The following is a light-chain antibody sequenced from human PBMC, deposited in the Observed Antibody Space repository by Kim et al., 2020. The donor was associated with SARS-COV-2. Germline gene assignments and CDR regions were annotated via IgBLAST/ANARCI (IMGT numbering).Light chain of an antibody. CDR1: SGHSSNA. Sequence: QPVLTQSPSASASLGDSVKLTCTLSSGHSSNAIAWHQQQPEKGPRYLMKLNSDGSHSKGDGIPDRFSGSSSGAERYLTISSRQSEDEADYYCQTWGTGIWVFGGGTQLTVL. V-gene: IGLV4-69*01. CDR2: LNSDGSH. CDR3: QTWGTGIWV. J-gene: IGLJ3*02.